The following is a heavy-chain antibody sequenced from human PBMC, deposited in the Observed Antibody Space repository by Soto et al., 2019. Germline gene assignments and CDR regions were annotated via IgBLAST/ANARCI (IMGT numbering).Heavy chain of an antibody. V-gene: IGHV3-33*01. J-gene: IGHJ6*02. Sequence: GGSLRLSCAASGFTFSSYGMHWVRQAPGKGLEWVAVIWYDGSNKYYADSVKGRFTISRDNSKNTLYLQMNSLRAEDTAVYYCARDGATADPYYYYGMDVWGQGTTVTVSS. D-gene: IGHD6-13*01. CDR1: GFTFSSYG. CDR3: ARDGATADPYYYYGMDV. CDR2: IWYDGSNK.